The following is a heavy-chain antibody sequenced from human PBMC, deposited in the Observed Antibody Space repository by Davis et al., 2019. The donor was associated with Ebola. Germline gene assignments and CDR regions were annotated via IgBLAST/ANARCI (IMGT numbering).Heavy chain of an antibody. J-gene: IGHJ6*02. CDR2: INARNGNT. CDR1: GYTFTSYA. D-gene: IGHD3-22*01. V-gene: IGHV1-3*01. Sequence: ASVKVSCKASGYTFTSYAMHWVRQAPGQRLEWMGWINARNGNTKYSQKFQGRVTITRDTSASTAYMELSSLRSEDTAVYYCAAGAADYYDSSGYSYYYYYGMDVWGQGTTVTVSS. CDR3: AAGAADYYDSSGYSYYYYYGMDV.